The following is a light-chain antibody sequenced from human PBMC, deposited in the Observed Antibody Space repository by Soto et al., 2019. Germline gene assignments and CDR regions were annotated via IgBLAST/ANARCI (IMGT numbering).Light chain of an antibody. CDR3: TSYAGDNNYL. CDR2: EVS. Sequence: QSALTQPPSASGSPGQPVTISCTGTSSDVGGYDYVSWYQQYPGKAPKLLIYEVSKRPSGVPDRFSGSKTGNTASLTVSGLQADDEADYYCTSYAGDNNYLFRTGTKVTVL. V-gene: IGLV2-8*01. J-gene: IGLJ1*01. CDR1: SSDVGGYDY.